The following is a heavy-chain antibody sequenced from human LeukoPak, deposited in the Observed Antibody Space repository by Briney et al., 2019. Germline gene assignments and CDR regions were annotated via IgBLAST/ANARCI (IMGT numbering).Heavy chain of an antibody. D-gene: IGHD3-22*01. CDR2: ITASGGST. J-gene: IGHJ4*02. Sequence: PGGSLRLSCAASAFTFSTYAMSWLRRAPGKGLEYVSAITASGGSTYYADSVKGRFTISRDNSKNTLYLQMNSLRAEDTAMYYCLGYYDSSGYNYFNYWGQGTQVTVSS. V-gene: IGHV3-23*01. CDR1: AFTFSTYA. CDR3: LGYYDSSGYNYFNY.